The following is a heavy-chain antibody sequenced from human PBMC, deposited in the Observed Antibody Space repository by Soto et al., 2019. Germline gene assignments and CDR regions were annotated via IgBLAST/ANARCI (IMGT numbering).Heavy chain of an antibody. J-gene: IGHJ6*02. D-gene: IGHD3-22*01. V-gene: IGHV3-23*01. Sequence: GGSLRLSCAASGSTLNSYAMNWVRQAPGKGLEWVSGISARGEKTCYADSVKSRFTISRDNSRNTVYLQMNSLRAKDTAVFYCAKALPMYYYDSSGYSDYYYDMDVWGQGTTVTVSS. CDR2: ISARGEKT. CDR1: GSTLNSYA. CDR3: AKALPMYYYDSSGYSDYYYDMDV.